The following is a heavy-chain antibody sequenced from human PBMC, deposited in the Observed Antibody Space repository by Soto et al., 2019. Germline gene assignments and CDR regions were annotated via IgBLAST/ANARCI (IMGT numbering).Heavy chain of an antibody. V-gene: IGHV3-48*01. CDR3: AKGIYSYGYNSFDY. Sequence: GGSLILSCAASGFTISTYSMNWVRQAPGKGLEWLSYISYSSTNIYYADSVKGRFTISRDNAKNTLYLQMNSLRAEDAAVYYCAKGIYSYGYNSFDYWSQGTLVTVSS. CDR2: ISYSSTNI. D-gene: IGHD5-18*01. CDR1: GFTISTYS. J-gene: IGHJ4*02.